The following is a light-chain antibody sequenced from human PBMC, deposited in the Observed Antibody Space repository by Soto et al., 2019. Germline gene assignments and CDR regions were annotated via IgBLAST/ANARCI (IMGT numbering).Light chain of an antibody. CDR2: KAS. CDR3: QQYYDWPIT. CDR1: QTISSW. V-gene: IGKV1-5*03. J-gene: IGKJ5*01. Sequence: DIQMTQSPSTLSGSVGDRVTITCRASQTISSWLAWYQQKPGKAPKLLIYKASTLKSGVASRFSGSGSGTEFTLTISSLQSEDFAVYYCQQYYDWPITFGQGTRLEI.